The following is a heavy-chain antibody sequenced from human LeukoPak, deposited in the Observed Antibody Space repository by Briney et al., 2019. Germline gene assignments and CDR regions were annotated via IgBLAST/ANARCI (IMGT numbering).Heavy chain of an antibody. CDR1: GFTFSNYA. D-gene: IGHD4-17*01. J-gene: IGHJ3*01. CDR3: ARDPNGDYIGAFEF. CDR2: ITSGGAP. Sequence: GGSLRLSCAASGFTFSNYAVMWVRQAPGQGLEWVSAITSGGAPRYADSVKGRFTISRDNSKNTLYLQMNSLRAEDTAQYFCARDPNGDYIGAFEFWGRETVVTVSS. V-gene: IGHV3-23*01.